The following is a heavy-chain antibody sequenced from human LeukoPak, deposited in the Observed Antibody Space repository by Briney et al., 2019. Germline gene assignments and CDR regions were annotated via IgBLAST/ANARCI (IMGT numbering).Heavy chain of an antibody. CDR2: IHYGGNT. J-gene: IGHJ4*02. V-gene: IGHV4-39*01. Sequence: SETLSLTCGVSGVSITTYTYYWGWVRQPPGKGLEWIATIHYGGNTYYNPSLKTRVTMSVDTSTNQFSLRLSSVTAADTAVYYRTSYSGFDWSNYFDYWGQGALVTVSS. CDR3: TSYSGFDWSNYFDY. CDR1: GVSITTYTYY. D-gene: IGHD5-12*01.